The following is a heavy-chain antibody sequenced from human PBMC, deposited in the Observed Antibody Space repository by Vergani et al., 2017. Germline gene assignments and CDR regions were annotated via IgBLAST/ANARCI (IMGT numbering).Heavy chain of an antibody. CDR3: AGDDPSDYGDYYEAFDI. Sequence: QVQLVQSGAEVKKPGSSVKVSCKASGGTFSSYAISWVRQAPGQGLEWMGGIIPIFGTANYAQKFQGRVTITAEESTSTAYMELSSLRSEDTAVYYCAGDDPSDYGDYYEAFDIWGQGTMVTVSS. V-gene: IGHV1-69*01. D-gene: IGHD4-17*01. CDR2: IIPIFGTA. J-gene: IGHJ3*02. CDR1: GGTFSSYA.